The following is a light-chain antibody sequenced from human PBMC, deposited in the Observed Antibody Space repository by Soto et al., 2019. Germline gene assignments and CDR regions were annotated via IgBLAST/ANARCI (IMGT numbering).Light chain of an antibody. J-gene: IGKJ5*01. CDR3: QKYNTVPAT. V-gene: IGKV1-27*01. CDR2: SAS. CDR1: QGIGNS. Sequence: DIQMTQSPPSLSASVGDRVTITCRASQGIGNSLAWYQQKPGTVPKLLIYSASTLQSGVPSRFSGCGSGTDFTLTISSLQPEDVAAYYCQKYNTVPATFGQGTRLEIK.